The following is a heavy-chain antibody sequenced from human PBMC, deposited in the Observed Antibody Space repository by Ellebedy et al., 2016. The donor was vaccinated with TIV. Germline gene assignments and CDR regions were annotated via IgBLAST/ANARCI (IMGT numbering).Heavy chain of an antibody. CDR1: GFTFSSYG. Sequence: GESLKISXAASGFTFSSYGMNWVRQAPGKGLEWVSFISSSSSTKYYADSVKGRFTISRDNSKNTLYLQMNSLRAEDTAVYYCASGEYCSSTSCYVGTLGYWGQGTLVTVSS. D-gene: IGHD2-2*01. V-gene: IGHV3-48*01. CDR2: ISSSSSTK. CDR3: ASGEYCSSTSCYVGTLGY. J-gene: IGHJ4*02.